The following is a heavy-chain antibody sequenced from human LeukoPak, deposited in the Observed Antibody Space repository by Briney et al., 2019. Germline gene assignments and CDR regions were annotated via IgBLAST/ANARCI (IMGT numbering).Heavy chain of an antibody. Sequence: SETLSLTCTVSGGPISSSSYYWGWIRQPPGKGLEWIGSIYYSGSTYYNPSLKSRVTISVDTSKNQFSLKLSSVTAADTAVYYCARRDFGTTGTGAFDIWGQGTMVTVSS. V-gene: IGHV4-39*01. CDR3: ARRDFGTTGTGAFDI. CDR1: GGPISSSSYY. J-gene: IGHJ3*02. CDR2: IYYSGST. D-gene: IGHD1-1*01.